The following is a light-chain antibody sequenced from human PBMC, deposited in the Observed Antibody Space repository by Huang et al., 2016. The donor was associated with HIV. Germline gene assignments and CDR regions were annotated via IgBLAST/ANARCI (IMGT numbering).Light chain of an antibody. J-gene: IGKJ4*01. CDR1: QSVGNY. Sequence: IVLTQSPATLAWYPGERVTLSCRASQSVGNYIAWYQQHPGQSPKLLIYDTSNRATGTTVRFSGSGSGTDFTLTISSLESEDFAVYYCQQRSSGVTFGGGTKVQVK. V-gene: IGKV3-11*01. CDR2: DTS. CDR3: QQRSSGVT.